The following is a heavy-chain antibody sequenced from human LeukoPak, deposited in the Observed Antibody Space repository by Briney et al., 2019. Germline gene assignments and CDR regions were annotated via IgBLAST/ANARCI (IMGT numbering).Heavy chain of an antibody. CDR2: ISSSGSTI. D-gene: IGHD5-18*01. Sequence: GGSLRLSCAASGITFSDYYMSWIRQAPGKGLEWVSYISSSGSTIYYADSVKGRFTISRDNAKNSLYLQMNSLRAEDTAVYYCARETLGDTDYYFDYWGQGTLVTVSS. CDR1: GITFSDYY. J-gene: IGHJ4*02. CDR3: ARETLGDTDYYFDY. V-gene: IGHV3-11*01.